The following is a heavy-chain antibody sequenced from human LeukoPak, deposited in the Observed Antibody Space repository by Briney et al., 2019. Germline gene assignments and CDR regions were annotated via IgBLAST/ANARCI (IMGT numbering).Heavy chain of an antibody. CDR1: GFTFSDYY. D-gene: IGHD1-26*01. Sequence: GRSLRLSCAASGFTFSDYYMSWIRQAPGKGLEWVSYISSSTSYTKYADSVKGRFTISRDNAKNSLYLQMNSLRAEDTAVYYCARPRGHDDAFDIWGQGTMVTVSS. J-gene: IGHJ3*02. CDR3: ARPRGHDDAFDI. V-gene: IGHV3-11*06. CDR2: ISSSTSYT.